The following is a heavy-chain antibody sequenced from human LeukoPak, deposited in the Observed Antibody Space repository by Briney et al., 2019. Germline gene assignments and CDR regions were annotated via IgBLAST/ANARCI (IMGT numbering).Heavy chain of an antibody. Sequence: GGSLRLSCAASGFTVSSNYMSWVRQAPGKGPEWVSVIYSGGSTYYADSVKGRFTISRDNSKNTLYLQMNSLRAEDTAVYYCARSYCSSTSCYPGYGMDVWGQGTTVTVSS. CDR2: IYSGGST. V-gene: IGHV3-66*02. J-gene: IGHJ6*02. CDR3: ARSYCSSTSCYPGYGMDV. CDR1: GFTVSSNY. D-gene: IGHD2-2*01.